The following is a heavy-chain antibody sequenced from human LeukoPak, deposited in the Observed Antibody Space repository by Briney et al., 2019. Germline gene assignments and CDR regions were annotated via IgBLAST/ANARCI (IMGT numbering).Heavy chain of an antibody. D-gene: IGHD6-19*01. Sequence: PSETLSLTCTVSGGSMSSYYWSWIRQPPGKGLEWIGYIFYSGSTNYNPSLKSRVTISVDTSKNQFSLKLSSVTAADTAVYYCARGGYSSGWSHPRNWFDPWGQGTLVTVSS. CDR1: GGSMSSYY. CDR2: IFYSGST. CDR3: ARGGYSSGWSHPRNWFDP. V-gene: IGHV4-59*12. J-gene: IGHJ5*02.